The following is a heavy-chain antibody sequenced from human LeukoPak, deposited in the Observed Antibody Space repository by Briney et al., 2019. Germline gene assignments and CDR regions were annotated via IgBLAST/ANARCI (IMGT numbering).Heavy chain of an antibody. V-gene: IGHV1-2*02. CDR3: ARASYYYDSSGYPGPRYYYYYMDV. Sequence: ASVKVSCKASGYTFTGYHMHWVRQAPGQGLEWMGWINPNSGDTNYAQKFQGRVTMTRDTSISTAYMELSWLRSDDTAVYYCARASYYYDSSGYPGPRYYYYYMDVWGKGTTVTISS. CDR2: INPNSGDT. CDR1: GYTFTGYH. J-gene: IGHJ6*03. D-gene: IGHD3-22*01.